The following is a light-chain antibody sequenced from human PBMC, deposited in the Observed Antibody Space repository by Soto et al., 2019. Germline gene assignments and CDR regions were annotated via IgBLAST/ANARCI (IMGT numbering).Light chain of an antibody. CDR1: QSVRSH. V-gene: IGKV3-15*01. CDR3: QQYNDWPRT. CDR2: GAS. Sequence: EVVMTQSPATLSVSPGERATLSCRASQSVRSHLAWYQQKPGQAPSLLIFGASTRAPGVPARFSGSESGTEFTLTISSLQAEDVAVYFCQQYNDWPRTFGGGTKVEIK. J-gene: IGKJ4*01.